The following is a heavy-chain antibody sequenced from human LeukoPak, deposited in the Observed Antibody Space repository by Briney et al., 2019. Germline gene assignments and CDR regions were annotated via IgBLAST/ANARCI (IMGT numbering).Heavy chain of an antibody. Sequence: GGSLRLSCAAFGFTFRNSAMSWVRQAPGKGLEWVSTFTGGDGSTYYADSVKGRFTISRDNSKNTLYLQMNSLRAEDTALYYCAKEGFGYWGQGTLVTVSS. CDR1: GFTFRNSA. CDR3: AKEGFGY. J-gene: IGHJ4*02. CDR2: FTGGDGST. V-gene: IGHV3-23*01.